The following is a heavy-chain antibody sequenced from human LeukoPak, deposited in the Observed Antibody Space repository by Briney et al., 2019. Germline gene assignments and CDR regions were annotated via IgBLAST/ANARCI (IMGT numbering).Heavy chain of an antibody. Sequence: HSGGSLRLSCAASGFTFSSYSMNWVRQPPGEGLECISYISSSSSTIYYADSVKGRFTISRDNAKNSLYLQMNSLRAEDTAVYYCASPVYSGSYPPDYWGQGTLVTVSS. CDR3: ASPVYSGSYPPDY. J-gene: IGHJ4*02. CDR1: GFTFSSYS. D-gene: IGHD1-26*01. CDR2: ISSSSSTI. V-gene: IGHV3-48*01.